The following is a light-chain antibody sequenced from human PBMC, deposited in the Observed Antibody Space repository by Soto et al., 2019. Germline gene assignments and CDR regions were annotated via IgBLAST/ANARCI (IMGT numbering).Light chain of an antibody. V-gene: IGKV3-11*01. J-gene: IGKJ1*01. CDR2: DAS. CDR3: HQYGDSSWT. CDR1: QSVDWY. Sequence: EIVLTQSPATLSLSPGYRSTLSCRASQSVDWYVAWYQQKPGQAPRLLIYDASTRATGIPDRFSGSGSGTDFTLTISSLEPEDFAVYYCHQYGDSSWTFGQGTKVDIK.